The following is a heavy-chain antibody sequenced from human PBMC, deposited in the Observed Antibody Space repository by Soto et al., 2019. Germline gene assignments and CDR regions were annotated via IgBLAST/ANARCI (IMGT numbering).Heavy chain of an antibody. D-gene: IGHD3-3*01. J-gene: IGHJ4*02. CDR3: ARGAFL. Sequence: EVQLVESGGDLVQPGGSLRLSCAASGFTFSTYTMNWVRQAPGKGLEWVSYISSSSSAIYYADSVKGRFTFSRDNAKNSLYLQMNSRRVEDTAVYYCARGAFLWGQGTLVTVSS. V-gene: IGHV3-48*01. CDR1: GFTFSTYT. CDR2: ISSSSSAI.